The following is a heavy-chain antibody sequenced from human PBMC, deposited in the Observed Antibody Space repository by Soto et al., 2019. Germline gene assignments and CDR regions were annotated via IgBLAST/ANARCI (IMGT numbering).Heavy chain of an antibody. CDR1: GFTFSNAW. CDR2: IKSKTDGGTT. D-gene: IGHD5-12*01. CDR3: TTVYLVATRGDDAFDI. J-gene: IGHJ3*02. V-gene: IGHV3-15*07. Sequence: EVQLVESGGGLVKPGGSLRLSCAASGFTFSNAWMNWVRQAPGKGLEWVGRIKSKTDGGTTEQAAPVKGRFTISRDDSKNTLYLQMNSLKTEDTAVYYCTTVYLVATRGDDAFDIWGQGTMVTVSS.